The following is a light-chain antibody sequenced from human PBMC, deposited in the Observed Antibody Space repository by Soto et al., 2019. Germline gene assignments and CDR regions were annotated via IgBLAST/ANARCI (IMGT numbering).Light chain of an antibody. Sequence: QAVVTQPASVSGSPGQSITISCIGTSSDVGGYDYVAWYQHRPGRAPKVMIFDVGSRPSGISSRFSGSKSDNTASLTISGLQAEDEGDYYCSSFTVNSTLVFGTGTQLTVL. V-gene: IGLV2-14*03. CDR1: SSDVGGYDY. CDR3: SSFTVNSTLV. CDR2: DVG. J-gene: IGLJ1*01.